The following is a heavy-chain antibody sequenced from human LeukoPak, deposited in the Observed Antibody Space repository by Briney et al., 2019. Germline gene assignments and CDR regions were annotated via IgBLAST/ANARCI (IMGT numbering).Heavy chain of an antibody. CDR2: ITYRGSG. Sequence: PGGSLRLSCAASGFTFRSYSMNWVRQPPGKGLEWVGEITYRGSGNYNPSLKGRATISINVSQRQFSLSLRSVTAADTATYYCGVYGGDWRFDFWGQGTPITVSS. D-gene: IGHD2-21*02. CDR3: GVYGGDWRFDF. V-gene: IGHV4-34*08. CDR1: GFTFRSYS. J-gene: IGHJ4*02.